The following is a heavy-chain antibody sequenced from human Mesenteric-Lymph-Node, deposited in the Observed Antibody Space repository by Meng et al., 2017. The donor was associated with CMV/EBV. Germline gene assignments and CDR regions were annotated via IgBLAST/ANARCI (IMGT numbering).Heavy chain of an antibody. D-gene: IGHD6-13*01. CDR2: ISRSDNYI. J-gene: IGHJ4*02. V-gene: IGHV3-21*04. Sequence: GESLKISCAASGFTFSTYTMNWVRQAPGKGLEWVSSISRSDNYIYYADSVRGRFTISRDNAKNSLYLQMNSLRTEDTAFYYCAKSRSSSWENYFDYWGQGALVTVSS. CDR3: AKSRSSSWENYFDY. CDR1: GFTFSTYT.